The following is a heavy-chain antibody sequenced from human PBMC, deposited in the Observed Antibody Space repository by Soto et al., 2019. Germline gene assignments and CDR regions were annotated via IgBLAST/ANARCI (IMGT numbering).Heavy chain of an antibody. CDR3: AKDLNAYSTRGYDYIG. D-gene: IGHD5-12*01. CDR2: ISTSGSTI. J-gene: IGHJ4*02. CDR1: GFTFNDYY. Sequence: LRLSCAASGFTFNDYYMTWIRQAPGKGLEWLSYISTSGSTIFYADSVKGRFTISRDNAKNSLYLQMNSLRAEDTAVYYCAKDLNAYSTRGYDYIGWGQGTLVTVSS. V-gene: IGHV3-11*01.